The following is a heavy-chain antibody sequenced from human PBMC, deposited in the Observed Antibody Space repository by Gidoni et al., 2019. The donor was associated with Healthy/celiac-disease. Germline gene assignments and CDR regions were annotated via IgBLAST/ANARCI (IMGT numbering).Heavy chain of an antibody. CDR3: ASNFEYSSSLYSYRYSYYGMDV. CDR2: IYSGGST. J-gene: IGHJ6*02. V-gene: IGHV3-53*01. Sequence: EVQLVASGGGLIQPGGSLRLSCAASGFTVSSNYMSWVRQAPGKGLEWVSVIYSGGSTYYADSVKGRFTISRDNSKNTLYLQMNSLRAEDTAVYYCASNFEYSSSLYSYRYSYYGMDVWGQGTTVTVSS. CDR1: GFTVSSNY. D-gene: IGHD6-6*01.